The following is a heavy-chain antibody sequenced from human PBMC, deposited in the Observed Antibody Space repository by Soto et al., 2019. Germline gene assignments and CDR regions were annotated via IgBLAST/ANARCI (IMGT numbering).Heavy chain of an antibody. Sequence: GESLKISCAASGFTFSSYGMHWVRQAPGKGLEWVAVISYDGSNKYYADSVKGRFTISRDNSKNTLYLQMNSLRAEDTAVYYCAKDQIGYYDSTSHFDYWGQGTLVTVSS. CDR2: ISYDGSNK. CDR3: AKDQIGYYDSTSHFDY. V-gene: IGHV3-30*18. CDR1: GFTFSSYG. D-gene: IGHD3-22*01. J-gene: IGHJ4*02.